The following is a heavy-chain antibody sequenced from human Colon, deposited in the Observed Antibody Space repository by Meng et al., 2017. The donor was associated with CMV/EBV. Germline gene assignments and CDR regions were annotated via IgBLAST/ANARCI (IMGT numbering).Heavy chain of an antibody. J-gene: IGHJ6*02. V-gene: IGHV3-9*01. D-gene: IGHD3-10*01. Sequence: GGSLRLSCAASGFTFADYDMHWVRQAPGKGLEWVSGISWNSGSIGYADSVKGRFTISRDNAKNMLYLQMNSLRAEDTAVYFCAPITVVRGVLSMDVWGQGTTVTVSS. CDR3: APITVVRGVLSMDV. CDR1: GFTFADYD. CDR2: ISWNSGSI.